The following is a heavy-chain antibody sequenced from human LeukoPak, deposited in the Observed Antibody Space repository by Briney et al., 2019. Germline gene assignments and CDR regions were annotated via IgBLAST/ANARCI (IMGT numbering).Heavy chain of an antibody. J-gene: IGHJ4*02. CDR3: ATLGTSLGYSSGGSCYEF. CDR1: GYTFTVYY. Sequence: RASVTLSCTASGYTFTVYYMHWVRQAPGQGLEWMGWINPNSGGTNYAQKYQGRVTMTRDTSISTAYMELSRLRSDDTAVYYCATLGTSLGYSSGGSCYEFWGQGTLVTVSS. D-gene: IGHD2-15*01. V-gene: IGHV1-2*02. CDR2: INPNSGGT.